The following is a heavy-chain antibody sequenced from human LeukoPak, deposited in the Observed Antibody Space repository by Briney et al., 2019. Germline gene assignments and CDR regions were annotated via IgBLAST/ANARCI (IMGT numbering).Heavy chain of an antibody. D-gene: IGHD1-1*01. CDR2: IYHSGST. V-gene: IGHV4-38-2*01. Sequence: SETLSLTCAVSGYSISSDYYWGWIRQPPGKGLEWIGTIYHSGSTYYNPSLKSRVTISVDTSKNQFSLRVSSVTAADTAVYYWARVDWNAGQYYFDQWGQGTLVTVSS. CDR1: GYSISSDYY. CDR3: ARVDWNAGQYYFDQ. J-gene: IGHJ4*02.